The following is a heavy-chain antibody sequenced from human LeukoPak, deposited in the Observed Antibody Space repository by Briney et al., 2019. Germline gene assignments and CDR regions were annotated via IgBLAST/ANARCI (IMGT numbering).Heavy chain of an antibody. D-gene: IGHD5-12*01. CDR2: IRYDGSNK. CDR3: AKDRGRYSGYAPGAPFDY. CDR1: GLTFSSYG. Sequence: GVSLRLSCAASGLTFSSYGRHWVRQAPGKGLEWVAFIRYDGSNKYYADSVKGRFTISRDNSKSTLYLQMNSLRAEDTAVYYCAKDRGRYSGYAPGAPFDYWGQGTLVTVSS. J-gene: IGHJ4*02. V-gene: IGHV3-30*02.